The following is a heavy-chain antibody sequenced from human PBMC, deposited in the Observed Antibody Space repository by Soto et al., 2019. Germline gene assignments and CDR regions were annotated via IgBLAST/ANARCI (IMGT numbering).Heavy chain of an antibody. D-gene: IGHD3-10*01. CDR3: AHLGITMVRGVIIPFDY. J-gene: IGHJ4*02. CDR2: IYWDDDK. CDR1: GFSLSTSGVG. V-gene: IGHV2-5*02. Sequence: SGPTLVNPTQTLTLTCTFSGFSLSTSGVGVGWIRQPPGKALEWLALIYWDDDKRYSPSLKSRLTITKDTSKNQVVLTMTNMDPVDTATYYCAHLGITMVRGVIIPFDYWGQGTLVTVSS.